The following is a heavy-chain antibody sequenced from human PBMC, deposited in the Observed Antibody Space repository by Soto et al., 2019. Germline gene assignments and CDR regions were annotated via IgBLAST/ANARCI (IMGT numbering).Heavy chain of an antibody. CDR3: VASYYDFWGGHDSPTCGMGV. CDR2: IVVGSGNT. Sequence: GASVKVSFKASGFTFTSSAVQWVRQARGQRLEWIGWIVVGSGNTNYAQKFQERVTITRDMSTSTAYMELSSLRSDDTAVYSCVASYYDFWGGHDSPTCGMGVWGQGTTVTVTS. V-gene: IGHV1-58*01. J-gene: IGHJ6*02. D-gene: IGHD3-3*01. CDR1: GFTFTSSA.